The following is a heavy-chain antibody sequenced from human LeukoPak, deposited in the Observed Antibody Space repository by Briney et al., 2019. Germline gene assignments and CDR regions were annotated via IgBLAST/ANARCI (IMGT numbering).Heavy chain of an antibody. D-gene: IGHD1-20*01. V-gene: IGHV3-48*04. CDR3: ARRYNSRYYYYYYMDV. Sequence: GGSLRLSCAASGFTFSSYSMNWVRQAPGKGLEWVSYISSSSSTIYYADSVKGRFTISRDNAKNSLYLQMNSLRAEDTALYYCARRYNSRYYYYYYMDVWGKGTTVTVSS. J-gene: IGHJ6*03. CDR1: GFTFSSYS. CDR2: ISSSSSTI.